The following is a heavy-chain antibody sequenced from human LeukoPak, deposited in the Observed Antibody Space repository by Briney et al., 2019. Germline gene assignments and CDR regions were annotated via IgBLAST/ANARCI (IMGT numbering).Heavy chain of an antibody. D-gene: IGHD2-21*01. V-gene: IGHV3-7*01. CDR1: GSTFNTYW. CDR3: ARDCGGDDDY. CDR2: INQNGSEK. J-gene: IGHJ4*02. Sequence: GGSLRLSCAASGSTFNTYWMTWVRQAPGRGLEWVANINQNGSEKYYVDSVKGRFTISRDNAKNSLYLQMNSLRAEDTAVYYCARDCGGDDDYWGQGTLVTVSS.